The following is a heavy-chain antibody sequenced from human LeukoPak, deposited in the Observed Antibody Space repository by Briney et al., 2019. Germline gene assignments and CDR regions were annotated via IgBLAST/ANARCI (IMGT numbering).Heavy chain of an antibody. CDR2: IYYSGST. D-gene: IGHD2/OR15-2a*01. J-gene: IGHJ4*02. CDR3: ARVYFLSFFDY. Sequence: SETLSLTCTVSGGSISSYYWSWIRQPPGKGLEWIGYIYYSGSTNYNPSLKSRVTISVDTSKNQFSLKLSSVTAADTAVYYCARVYFLSFFDYWGQGTLVTVSS. V-gene: IGHV4-59*01. CDR1: GGSISSYY.